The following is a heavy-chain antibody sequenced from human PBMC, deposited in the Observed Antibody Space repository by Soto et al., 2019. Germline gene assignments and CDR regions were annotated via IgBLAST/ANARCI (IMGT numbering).Heavy chain of an antibody. Sequence: GASVKVSCKVSGYTLTELSMHWVGPAPGKGLEWMGDYDSEEGETIYAQKFLGRVTMTEDTSTHTAYMELSSLRSEDTAVFYCASSGDSSGYYFDYWGQGTLGTVSS. CDR1: GYTLTELS. V-gene: IGHV1-24*01. D-gene: IGHD3-22*01. CDR2: YDSEEGET. J-gene: IGHJ4*02. CDR3: ASSGDSSGYYFDY.